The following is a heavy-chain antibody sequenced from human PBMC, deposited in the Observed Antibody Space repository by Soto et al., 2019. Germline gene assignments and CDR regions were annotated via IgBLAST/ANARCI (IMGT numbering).Heavy chain of an antibody. J-gene: IGHJ4*02. CDR3: AKDAVNNDGFWLMDN. D-gene: IGHD2-2*03. V-gene: IGHV3-23*05. CDR1: GLPHSSFA. CDR2: IYGSGRGI. Sequence: PGGSLRLSCTASGLPHSSFAMMWVRQAPGKGLECVSGIYGSGRGIEYADSVKGRFTISRDNSKNTVYLQMTDLRADDTAVYYCAKDAVNNDGFWLMDNWGRGTQVTVSS.